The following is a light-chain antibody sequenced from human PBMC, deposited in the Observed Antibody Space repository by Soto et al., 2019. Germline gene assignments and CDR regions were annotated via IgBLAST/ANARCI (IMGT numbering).Light chain of an antibody. CDR1: ENIKNR. V-gene: IGKV3-15*01. CDR2: DAF. J-gene: IGKJ4*01. CDR3: QQYDDWRLT. Sequence: EKVMTQSPATLSVSPGERATLSCRASENIKNRLAWYQQKPGQGPRLLIYDAFTRATDIPARFSGSASGTEFTLTISSLQSEDSAFYYCQQYDDWRLTLGGGTKVEIK.